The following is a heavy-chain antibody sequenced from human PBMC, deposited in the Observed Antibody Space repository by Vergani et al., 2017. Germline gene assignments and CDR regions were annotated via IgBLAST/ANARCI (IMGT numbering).Heavy chain of an antibody. J-gene: IGHJ5*02. CDR1: GFGFKNFA. Sequence: QVSLVESGGGVVQPGRSLTLPCSASGFGFKNFAMHWVRQAPGKGLEWVATISKDGTHDYYEPSVRGRFAVSRDNFKNTMYLQMNSLRDEDTGVYYCARDLRLLYNRFDPWGQGTLVTVSS. D-gene: IGHD1-14*01. CDR3: ARDLRLLYNRFDP. V-gene: IGHV3-30*03. CDR2: ISKDGTHD.